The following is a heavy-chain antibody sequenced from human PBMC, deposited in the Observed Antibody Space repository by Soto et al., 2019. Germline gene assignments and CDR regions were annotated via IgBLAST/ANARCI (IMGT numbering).Heavy chain of an antibody. CDR3: ARGYCSSTSCYVRPANWFDP. CDR2: IYYSGST. D-gene: IGHD2-2*01. CDR1: GGSISSGGYY. V-gene: IGHV4-31*03. Sequence: SETLSLTCTVSGGSISSGGYYWSWIRQRPGKGLEWIGYIYYSGSTYYNPSLKSRVTISVGTSKNQFSLKLSSVTAADTAVYYCARGYCSSTSCYVRPANWFDPWGQGTLVTVSS. J-gene: IGHJ5*02.